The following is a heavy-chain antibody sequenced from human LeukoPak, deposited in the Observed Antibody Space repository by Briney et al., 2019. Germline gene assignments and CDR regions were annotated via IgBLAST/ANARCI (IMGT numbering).Heavy chain of an antibody. CDR1: VGSISSYY. V-gene: IGHV4-59*08. CDR3: ARLRSEYYYYGMDV. CDR2: IYYSGST. J-gene: IGHJ6*02. Sequence: PSETLSLTCTVSVGSISSYYWSCIRQPPGKGLEWIGYIYYSGSTNYNPSLKSRVTISVDTSKNQFSLKLSSVTAADTAVYYCARLRSEYYYYGMDVWGQGTTVTVSS.